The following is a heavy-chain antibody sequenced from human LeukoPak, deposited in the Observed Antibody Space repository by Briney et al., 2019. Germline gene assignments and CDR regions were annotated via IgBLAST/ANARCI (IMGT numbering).Heavy chain of an antibody. D-gene: IGHD6-13*01. CDR3: ARRGRSWYTYYFDY. Sequence: KPSETLSLTCTVSGYSISSGYYWGWIRQPPGKGLEWIGSIYYSGSTYYNPSLKSRVTISVDTSKNQFSLKLSSVTAADTAVYYCARRGRSWYTYYFDYWGQGTLVTVSS. V-gene: IGHV4-38-2*02. J-gene: IGHJ4*02. CDR1: GYSISSGYY. CDR2: IYYSGST.